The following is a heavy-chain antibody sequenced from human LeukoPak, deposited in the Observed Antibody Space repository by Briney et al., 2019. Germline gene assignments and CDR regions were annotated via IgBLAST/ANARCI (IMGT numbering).Heavy chain of an antibody. Sequence: GGSLRLSCAASGFTFSSYAMSWVRQVPGKGLEWVSAISGSGGGTFYTNSVKGRFTISRDNSKNTLLLQMNSPRAADTAIYYCAKGYDHYDDGGYYSRPDAFDLWGQGTMVTVSS. CDR1: GFTFSSYA. CDR3: AKGYDHYDDGGYYSRPDAFDL. V-gene: IGHV3-23*01. D-gene: IGHD3-22*01. J-gene: IGHJ3*01. CDR2: ISGSGGGT.